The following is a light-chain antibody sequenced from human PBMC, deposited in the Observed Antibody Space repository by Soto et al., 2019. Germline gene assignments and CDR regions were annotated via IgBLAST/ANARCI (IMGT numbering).Light chain of an antibody. CDR3: TSHAGSNIWV. Sequence: QSALTQPPSASGSPGQSVTISCTGTSSDVGAYNYVSWYQQYPGKAPKLMIYEVNKRPSGVPDRFSGSKSGKTASLTGSGLQPEDEADYHCTSHAGSNIWVCVGGTKLTVL. V-gene: IGLV2-8*01. CDR1: SSDVGAYNY. CDR2: EVN. J-gene: IGLJ3*02.